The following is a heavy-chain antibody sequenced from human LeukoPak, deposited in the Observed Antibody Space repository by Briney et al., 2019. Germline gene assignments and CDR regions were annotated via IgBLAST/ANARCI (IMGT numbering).Heavy chain of an antibody. CDR2: IYYSGST. D-gene: IGHD3-22*01. Sequence: SETLSLTCTVSGGSISSGTYYWSWIRQPAGKGLEWIGYIYYSGSTNYNPSLKSRVTISVDTSKNQFSLKLSSVTAADTAVYFCARSSGSYYYYYMDVWGKGTTVTVSS. V-gene: IGHV4-61*10. CDR3: ARSSGSYYYYYMDV. J-gene: IGHJ6*03. CDR1: GGSISSGTYY.